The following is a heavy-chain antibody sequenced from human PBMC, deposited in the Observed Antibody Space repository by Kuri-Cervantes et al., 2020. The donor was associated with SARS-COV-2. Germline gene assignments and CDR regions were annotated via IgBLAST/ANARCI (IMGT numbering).Heavy chain of an antibody. Sequence: LTSAPSVFTFCSYVMHWVRQAPGKGLVWVSRINSDGSSTSYADSVKDRFTISRDNAKNTLYLQMNSLRAEDTAVYYCARDNWNYGDAFDIWGQGTMVTVSS. CDR1: VFTFCSYV. V-gene: IGHV3-74*01. CDR2: INSDGSST. D-gene: IGHD1-7*01. CDR3: ARDNWNYGDAFDI. J-gene: IGHJ3*02.